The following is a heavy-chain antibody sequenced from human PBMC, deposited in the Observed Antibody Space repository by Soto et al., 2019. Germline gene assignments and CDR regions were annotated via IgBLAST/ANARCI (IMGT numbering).Heavy chain of an antibody. D-gene: IGHD3-22*01. CDR1: GFTFSDAW. CDR2: IKSKTDGGTT. Sequence: EVQLVESGGGLVKPGGSLRLSCAASGFTFSDAWINWARQAPGKGLEWVGRIKSKTDGGTTDFAAPVKGRFAISRDDSKNMVYLQMNSLKTEDTAVYYCTTDSHFTMILVRFDFWGLGTLVTVSS. CDR3: TTDSHFTMILVRFDF. J-gene: IGHJ4*01. V-gene: IGHV3-15*07.